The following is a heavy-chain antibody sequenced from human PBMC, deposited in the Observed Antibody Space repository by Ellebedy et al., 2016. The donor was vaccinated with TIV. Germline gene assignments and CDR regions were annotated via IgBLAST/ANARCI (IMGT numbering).Heavy chain of an antibody. J-gene: IGHJ3*02. CDR2: IYYSGFT. CDR3: ARTHYYDSSGFYHDAFDI. Sequence: SETLSLTCTVSGGSISNYYWSWIRQPPGKGLEWIGYIYYSGFTDYNPSLKSRVTISVDTSKNQFSLKLTSVTAADTAVYYCARTHYYDSSGFYHDAFDIWGQGTLVTVSS. CDR1: GGSISNYY. D-gene: IGHD3-22*01. V-gene: IGHV4-59*08.